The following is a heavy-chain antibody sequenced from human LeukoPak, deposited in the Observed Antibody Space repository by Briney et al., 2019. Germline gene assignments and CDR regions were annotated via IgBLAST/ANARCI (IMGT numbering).Heavy chain of an antibody. CDR3: ARDYGEYSSSSGFDY. D-gene: IGHD6-6*01. CDR1: GFTFSSYA. J-gene: IGHJ4*02. CDR2: ISSSGSYI. V-gene: IGHV3-21*01. Sequence: GGSLRLSCAASGFTFSSYAMSWVRQAPGKGLEWVSSISSSGSYIYYADSVKGRFTISRDNAKNSLYLQMNSLRAEDTAVYYCARDYGEYSSSSGFDYWGQGTLVTVSS.